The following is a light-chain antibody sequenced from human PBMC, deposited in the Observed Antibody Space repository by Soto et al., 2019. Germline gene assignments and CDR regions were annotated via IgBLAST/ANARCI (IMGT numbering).Light chain of an antibody. CDR3: QQANNFPCT. V-gene: IGKV1-12*01. J-gene: IGKJ4*01. Sequence: DTQITQSPASAPASVGDRATITCRARQHISTSLAWYQQKPAEAPKLLISAASRLGSGVQSRFSRSGCATDFTLTIRSLQPGDFSTYDCQQANNFPCTFGRGTKV. CDR1: QHISTS. CDR2: AAS.